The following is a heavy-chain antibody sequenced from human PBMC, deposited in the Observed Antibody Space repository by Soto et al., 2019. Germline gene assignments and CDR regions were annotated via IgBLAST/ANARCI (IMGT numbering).Heavy chain of an antibody. Sequence: GGSLRLSCAASGFMFSAYWMSWVRQAPGKGLEWVANIHGDGGKIYYVDSVKGRFTISRDNAKRSLYLQMNSLRAEDTAVYYCARDFYGGYAYGPGDYWGQGALVTVSS. J-gene: IGHJ4*02. CDR3: ARDFYGGYAYGPGDY. V-gene: IGHV3-7*01. D-gene: IGHD5-18*01. CDR1: GFMFSAYW. CDR2: IHGDGGKI.